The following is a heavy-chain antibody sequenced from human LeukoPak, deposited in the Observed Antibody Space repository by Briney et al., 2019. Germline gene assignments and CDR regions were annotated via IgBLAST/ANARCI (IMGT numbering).Heavy chain of an antibody. CDR1: GGSISSGGYS. J-gene: IGHJ4*02. V-gene: IGHV4-30-2*01. D-gene: IGHD6-19*01. CDR3: ARVKYTSGWHFDY. Sequence: PSETLSLTCAVSGGSISSGGYSWSWIRQPPGKGLEWIGYIHQSGSTYYNPSLMSRVTISVDRSKNQFSLKLSSVTAADTAVYYCARVKYTSGWHFDYWGQGTLVTVSS. CDR2: IHQSGST.